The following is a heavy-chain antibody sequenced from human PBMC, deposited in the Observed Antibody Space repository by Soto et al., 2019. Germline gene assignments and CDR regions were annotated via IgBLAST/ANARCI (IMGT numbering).Heavy chain of an antibody. Sequence: SGPTLVKPTQTLTLTCTFSGFSLSTSGVGVGWIRQPPGKALEWLALIYWNDDKRYSPSLKSRLTITKDTSKNQVVLTMTNMDPVDTATYYCAPQSGYYYDYVWGSYRYTGSYAFDIWGQGTMVTVSS. V-gene: IGHV2-5*01. CDR2: IYWNDDK. CDR1: GFSLSTSGVG. D-gene: IGHD3-16*02. J-gene: IGHJ3*02. CDR3: APQSGYYYDYVWGSYRYTGSYAFDI.